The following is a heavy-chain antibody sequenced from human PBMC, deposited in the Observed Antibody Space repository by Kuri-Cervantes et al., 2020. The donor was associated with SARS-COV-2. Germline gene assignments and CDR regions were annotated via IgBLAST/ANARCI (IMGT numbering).Heavy chain of an antibody. Sequence: GESLKISCVASGFTFSSYAMHWVRQAPGKGLEWVAVISYDGSNKYYADSVKGRFTISRDNSKNTLYLQMNSLRAEDTAVYYCARARAGGYNDAFDIWGQGTMVTVSS. V-gene: IGHV3-30-3*01. D-gene: IGHD5-24*01. J-gene: IGHJ3*02. CDR3: ARARAGGYNDAFDI. CDR1: GFTFSSYA. CDR2: ISYDGSNK.